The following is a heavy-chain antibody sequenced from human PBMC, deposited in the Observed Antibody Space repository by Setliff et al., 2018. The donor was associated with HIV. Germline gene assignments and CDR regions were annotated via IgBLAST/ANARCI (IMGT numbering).Heavy chain of an antibody. CDR1: GGSISSSSYY. Sequence: LSLTCTVSGGSISSSSYYWGWIRQPPGKGLEWIGNIYYSGSTYYNPSLKSRVTISVDTSENQFSLRLNSVTAADTAVYYCARYRYYYDSSGYGRWFDPWGQGTPVTVSS. D-gene: IGHD3-22*01. CDR2: IYYSGST. V-gene: IGHV4-39*01. CDR3: ARYRYYYDSSGYGRWFDP. J-gene: IGHJ5*02.